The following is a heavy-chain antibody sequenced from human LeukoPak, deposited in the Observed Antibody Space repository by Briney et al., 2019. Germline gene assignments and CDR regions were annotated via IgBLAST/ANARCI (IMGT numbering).Heavy chain of an antibody. Sequence: PSETLSLTCTVSGGSISSYYWSWIRQPPGKGLEWIGYIYYSGSTNYNPSLKSRVTISVDTSKNQSSLKLSSVTAADTAVYYCARAVPARDGYNFSYYYYYGMDVWGQGTTVTVSS. CDR3: ARAVPARDGYNFSYYYYYGMDV. J-gene: IGHJ6*02. CDR2: IYYSGST. V-gene: IGHV4-59*01. CDR1: GGSISSYY. D-gene: IGHD5-24*01.